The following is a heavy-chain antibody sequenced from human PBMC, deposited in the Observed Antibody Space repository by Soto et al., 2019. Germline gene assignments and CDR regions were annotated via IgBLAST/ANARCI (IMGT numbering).Heavy chain of an antibody. D-gene: IGHD6-19*01. V-gene: IGHV4-39*01. CDR2: IYYSGST. CDR1: GGSISNSIYY. Sequence: SETPSLTCTVSGGSISNSIYYWGWIRQPPGKGLEWIGTIYYSGSTYHNPSLKSRVTISVDTSRNQFSLKLSSVTAADTAVYYCARHRIAVAGPLDFWGQGSLVTVSS. J-gene: IGHJ4*02. CDR3: ARHRIAVAGPLDF.